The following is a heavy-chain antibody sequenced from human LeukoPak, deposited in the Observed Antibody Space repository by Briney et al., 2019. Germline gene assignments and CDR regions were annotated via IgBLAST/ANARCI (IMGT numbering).Heavy chain of an antibody. Sequence: SETLSLTCTVSGGSISSYYWSWIRQPPGKGLEWIGYIYYSGSTNYNPSLKSRATISVDTSKNQFSLKLSSVTAADTAVYYCARAPRLHYFDYWGQGTLVTVSS. CDR3: ARAPRLHYFDY. J-gene: IGHJ4*02. CDR2: IYYSGST. D-gene: IGHD6-6*01. V-gene: IGHV4-59*01. CDR1: GGSISSYY.